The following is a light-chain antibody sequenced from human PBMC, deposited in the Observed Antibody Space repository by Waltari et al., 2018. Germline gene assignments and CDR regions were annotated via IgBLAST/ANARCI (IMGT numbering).Light chain of an antibody. J-gene: IGKJ5*01. Sequence: DIQITQSPSTVSASLGDRVTITCRASQNLNTFLSWYQQKPGPVPNLLIYDASTLERGVPSRFSGSGSGTHFTLTISGLQPDDFATYYCQQYYDYPINFGQGTRL. CDR1: QNLNTF. V-gene: IGKV1-5*01. CDR3: QQYYDYPIN. CDR2: DAS.